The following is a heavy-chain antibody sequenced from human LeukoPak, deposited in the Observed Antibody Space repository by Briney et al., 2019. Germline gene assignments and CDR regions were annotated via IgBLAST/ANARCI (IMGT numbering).Heavy chain of an antibody. Sequence: GGSLRLSCAASGFTFSSYAMSWVRQAPGKGLDWVSAISGSGGSTYYADSVKGRFTISRDNSKNTLYLQMNSLRAEDTAVYYCAKREYSSSEFDYWGQGTLVTVSS. D-gene: IGHD6-6*01. CDR2: ISGSGGST. V-gene: IGHV3-23*01. CDR1: GFTFSSYA. CDR3: AKREYSSSEFDY. J-gene: IGHJ4*02.